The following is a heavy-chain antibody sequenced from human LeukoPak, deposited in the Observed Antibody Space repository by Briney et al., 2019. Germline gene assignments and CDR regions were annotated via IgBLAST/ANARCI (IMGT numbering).Heavy chain of an antibody. Sequence: GASVKVSCKASGYTFTGYYMHWVRQAPGQGLEWMGWINPNSGGTNYAQKFQGRVTMTRDTSISTAYMELSRLRSDDTAVYYCARGTETYYYDSSGYLPIDYWGQGTLVTVSS. V-gene: IGHV1-2*02. J-gene: IGHJ4*02. CDR3: ARGTETYYYDSSGYLPIDY. CDR1: GYTFTGYY. CDR2: INPNSGGT. D-gene: IGHD3-22*01.